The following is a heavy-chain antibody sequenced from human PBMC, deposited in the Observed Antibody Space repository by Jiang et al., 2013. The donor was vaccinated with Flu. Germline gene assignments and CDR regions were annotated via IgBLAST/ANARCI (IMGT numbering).Heavy chain of an antibody. V-gene: IGHV6-1*01. CDR2: TYFRSKWYN. D-gene: IGHD5-24*01. Sequence: QTLSLTCAISGDSVSSNSAAWNWIRQSPSRGLEWLGRTYFRSKWYNDYAISVKSRITINPDTSKNQFSLQLNSVTPDDTAVYYCARWMATIKVLDYWGQGTLVTVSS. CDR1: GDSVSSNSAA. J-gene: IGHJ4*02. CDR3: ARWMATIKVLDY.